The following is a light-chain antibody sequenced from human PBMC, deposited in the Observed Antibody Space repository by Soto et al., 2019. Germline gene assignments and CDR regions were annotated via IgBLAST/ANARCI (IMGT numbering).Light chain of an antibody. J-gene: IGLJ1*01. CDR2: DVT. CDR1: SSDVGGYSY. CDR3: RSYTASYSFV. V-gene: IGLV2-11*01. Sequence: QSALTQPHSVSGSPGQSVTISCTGTSSDVGGYSYVSWYQQHPGKAPELIIYDVTERPSGVPDRFSGSKSGNTASLTISGLQAEDGVDFYCRSYTASYSFVFGFGTKVT.